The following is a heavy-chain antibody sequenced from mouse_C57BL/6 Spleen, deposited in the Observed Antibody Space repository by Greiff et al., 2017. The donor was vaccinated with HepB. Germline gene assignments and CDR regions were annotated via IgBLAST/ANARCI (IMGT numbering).Heavy chain of an antibody. D-gene: IGHD1-1*01. V-gene: IGHV1-50*01. CDR3: ARQGYYGSRGYFDV. CDR1: GYTFTSYW. J-gene: IGHJ1*03. CDR2: IDPSDSYT. Sequence: QVQLQQPGAELVKPGASVKLSCKASGYTFTSYWMQWVKQRPGQGLEWIGEIDPSDSYTNYNQKFKGKATLTVDTSSSTAYMQLSSLTSADSAVYYCARQGYYGSRGYFDVWGTGTTVTVSS.